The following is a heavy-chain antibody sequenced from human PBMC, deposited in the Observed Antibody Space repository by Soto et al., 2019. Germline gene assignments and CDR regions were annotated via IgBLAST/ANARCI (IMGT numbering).Heavy chain of an antibody. Sequence: EVQLLESGGGLVQPGESLRLSCAASGFTFSYYWRHWVRQVPGMGLVWVSRIHSDGSSTTYADSVKGRFTISRDNARNTVYLQMNSLRAEDTAVYYCARGDRGAFDLWGQGTVVTVSS. CDR1: GFTFSYYW. V-gene: IGHV3-74*01. J-gene: IGHJ3*01. CDR3: ARGDRGAFDL. D-gene: IGHD1-26*01. CDR2: IHSDGSST.